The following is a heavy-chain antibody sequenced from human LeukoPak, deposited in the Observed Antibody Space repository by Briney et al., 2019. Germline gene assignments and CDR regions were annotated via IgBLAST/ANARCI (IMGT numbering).Heavy chain of an antibody. CDR1: GFTFSGYS. CDR3: ARDWGTTGTTGWMFDN. CDR2: ISSSGSYI. J-gene: IGHJ4*02. D-gene: IGHD1-1*01. V-gene: IGHV3-21*01. Sequence: GGSLRLSCAASGFTFSGYSMNWVRQAPGKGLEWVASISSSGSYIYHTDSLKGRFTISRDNAKDSLYLQMNSLGAEDTAVYYCARDWGTTGTTGWMFDNWGQGTLVTVSS.